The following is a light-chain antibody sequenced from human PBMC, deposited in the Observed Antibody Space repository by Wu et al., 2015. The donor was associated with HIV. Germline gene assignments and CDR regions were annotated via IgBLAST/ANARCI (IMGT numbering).Light chain of an antibody. J-gene: IGKJ4*01. V-gene: IGKV3D-20*02. CDR3: QQRSNWPLT. Sequence: EIVLTQSPGTLSLSPGERATLSCTASQSVSSSYLAWYQQKPGQAPRLLIYDASTRATGIPDRFSGSGSGTDFTLVISSLEPEDFAVYYCQQRSNWPLTFGGGTKVEIK. CDR2: DAS. CDR1: QSVSSSY.